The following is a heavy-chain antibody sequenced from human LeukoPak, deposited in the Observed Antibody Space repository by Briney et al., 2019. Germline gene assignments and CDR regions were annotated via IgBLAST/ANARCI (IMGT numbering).Heavy chain of an antibody. CDR3: AREVSGGSYFDY. Sequence: GGSLRLSCAASGFTFSNSWMHWVRQGPGKGLVWVSRINAVGTSASYADSVKGRFTISRDNAKNTLYLETNNLRAEDTAVYYCAREVSGGSYFDYWGQGTLVTVSS. CDR1: GFTFSNSW. V-gene: IGHV3-74*01. CDR2: INAVGTSA. D-gene: IGHD1-26*01. J-gene: IGHJ4*02.